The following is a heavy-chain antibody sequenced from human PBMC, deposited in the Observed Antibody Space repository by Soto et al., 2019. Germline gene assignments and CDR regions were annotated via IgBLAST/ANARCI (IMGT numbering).Heavy chain of an antibody. D-gene: IGHD4-17*01. J-gene: IGHJ6*02. CDR3: ARGREGDYGDYEDGMDV. CDR1: GYTFTSYD. CDR2: MNPNSGNT. V-gene: IGHV1-8*01. Sequence: ASVKVSCKSSGYTFTSYDINWVRQATGQGLEWMGWMNPNSGNTGYAQKFQGRATMTRNTSISTAYMELSSLRSEDTAVYYCARGREGDYGDYEDGMDVWGQGTTVTVSS.